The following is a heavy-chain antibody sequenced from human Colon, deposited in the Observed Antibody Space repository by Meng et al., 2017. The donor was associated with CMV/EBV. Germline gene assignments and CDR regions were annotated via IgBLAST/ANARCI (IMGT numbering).Heavy chain of an antibody. Sequence: MVGIRQPPRKLQGWRGLINWNGDKRYCPNLKNRVTITKDTSKNKVVLEVTKVRPVDTGTYYCVNIQENIRESKEYFDHWGQGVLVTVSS. J-gene: IGHJ4*02. V-gene: IGHV2-5*04. D-gene: IGHD2/OR15-2a*01. CDR2: INWNGDK. CDR3: VNIQENIRESKEYFDH.